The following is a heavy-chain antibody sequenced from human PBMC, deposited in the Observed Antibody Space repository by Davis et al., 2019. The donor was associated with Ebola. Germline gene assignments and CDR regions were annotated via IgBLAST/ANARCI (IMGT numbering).Heavy chain of an antibody. D-gene: IGHD3/OR15-3a*01. J-gene: IGHJ4*02. V-gene: IGHV2-5*02. Sequence: SGPTLVKPTQSLTLTCTFSGFSLSTSGVGVGWIRQPPGEALEWLALIYWDDDKLYSPSLKNRLTITKDTSKNQVVLTMTNMDPVDTATYYCAHWTHLQPYPYWGQGTLVTVSS. CDR1: GFSLSTSGVG. CDR3: AHWTHLQPYPY. CDR2: IYWDDDK.